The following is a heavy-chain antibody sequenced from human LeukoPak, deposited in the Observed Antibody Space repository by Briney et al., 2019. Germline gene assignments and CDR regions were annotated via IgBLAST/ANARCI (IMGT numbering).Heavy chain of an antibody. Sequence: ASVKVSFKASGYTFTGYFMHWVRQAPGQGLEWLGWSEPESGGTSYAEKWQGRVAMTRDTSISTAYMELGSLRSDDTAVYYCAREVLAKNYGMDVWGQGTTVTVSS. CDR2: SEPESGGT. V-gene: IGHV1-2*02. CDR1: GYTFTGYF. D-gene: IGHD2-8*02. CDR3: AREVLAKNYGMDV. J-gene: IGHJ6*02.